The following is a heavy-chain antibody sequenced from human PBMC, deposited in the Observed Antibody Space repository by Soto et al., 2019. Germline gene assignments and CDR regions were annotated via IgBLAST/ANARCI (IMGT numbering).Heavy chain of an antibody. CDR3: ARESAYEETIGQQLPDF. CDR1: GFIFNNYG. V-gene: IGHV3-33*01. CDR2: IWYDGRNK. J-gene: IGHJ4*02. D-gene: IGHD6-13*01. Sequence: GGSLRLSCAASGFIFNNYGMHWVRQAPGKGLEWVADIWYDGRNKHYADSVKGRFTISRDNSKNMLYLQMNSLRAEDTAVYHCARESAYEETIGQQLPDFWAQGIMVTVSS.